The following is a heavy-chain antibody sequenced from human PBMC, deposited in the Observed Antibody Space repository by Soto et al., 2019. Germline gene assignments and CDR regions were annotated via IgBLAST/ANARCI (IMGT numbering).Heavy chain of an antibody. CDR3: ARDPLVATMGGYLDY. CDR1: GGTFSSYA. V-gene: IGHV1-69*06. J-gene: IGHJ4*02. Sequence: QVQLVHSAAEVKKPGSSVKVSCKASGGTFSSYAISWVRQAPGQVLEGMGGIIPIFGTANYAQKFQGRVTITADKATSTAYMELSSLRSEDTAVYYCARDPLVATMGGYLDYWGQGTLVTVSS. CDR2: IIPIFGTA. D-gene: IGHD5-12*01.